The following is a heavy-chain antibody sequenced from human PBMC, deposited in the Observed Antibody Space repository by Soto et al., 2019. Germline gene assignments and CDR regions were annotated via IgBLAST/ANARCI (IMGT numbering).Heavy chain of an antibody. CDR3: AREVVVSRGASYFGY. D-gene: IGHD2-2*01. Sequence: GGSLRLSCAASGITFSNYSMNWVRQAPGKGLEWVANIKQDGSEKYYVDSVKGRFTISRDNAKNSLYLQMNSLRAEDTAIYYCAREVVVSRGASYFGYWGPGTLVTVSS. CDR2: IKQDGSEK. CDR1: GITFSNYS. V-gene: IGHV3-7*04. J-gene: IGHJ4*02.